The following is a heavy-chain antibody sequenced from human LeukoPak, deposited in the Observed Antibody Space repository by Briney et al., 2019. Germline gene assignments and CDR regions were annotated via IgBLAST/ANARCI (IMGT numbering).Heavy chain of an antibody. D-gene: IGHD4-23*01. CDR3: AKASGSVIRSHADY. J-gene: IGHJ4*02. CDR2: ISGSGGST. V-gene: IGHV3-23*01. Sequence: PGGSLRPSCAASGFTFNNHAMSWVRQAPGKGLEWVSTISGSGGSTYCADSVKGRFTISRDNSKNTLYVQMDSLRAEDTAVYYCAKASGSVIRSHADYWGQGTLVTVSS. CDR1: GFTFNNHA.